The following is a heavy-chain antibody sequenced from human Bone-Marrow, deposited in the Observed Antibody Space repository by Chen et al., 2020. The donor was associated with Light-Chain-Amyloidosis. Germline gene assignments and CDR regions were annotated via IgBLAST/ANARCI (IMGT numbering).Heavy chain of an antibody. J-gene: IGHJ2*01. Sequence: QLQLQESAPGLVRPSETLSLTCTVVGGSISSSTFYWGWIRQAPGKGLEWIGSIWHTGNTHYRSSLKSRVTISVDTSKNEFSLTMTSVTAADTAIYYCAKDGLTPDTMSGYFDLWSRGTLVTVSS. D-gene: IGHD3-10*02. CDR1: GGSISSSTFY. CDR3: AKDGLTPDTMSGYFDL. CDR2: IWHTGNT. V-gene: IGHV4-39*07.